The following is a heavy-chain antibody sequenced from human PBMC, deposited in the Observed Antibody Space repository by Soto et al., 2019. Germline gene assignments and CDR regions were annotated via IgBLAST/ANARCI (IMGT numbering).Heavy chain of an antibody. CDR3: ARDGEEWLVQTFDY. Sequence: QVPLVESGGGVVQPGRSLRLSCAASGFTFSSYAMHWVRQAPGKGLEWVAVISYDGSNKYYADSVKGRFTISRDNSKNTLYLQMNSLRAEDTAVYYCARDGEEWLVQTFDYWGQGTLVTVSS. V-gene: IGHV3-30-3*01. CDR2: ISYDGSNK. D-gene: IGHD6-19*01. J-gene: IGHJ4*02. CDR1: GFTFSSYA.